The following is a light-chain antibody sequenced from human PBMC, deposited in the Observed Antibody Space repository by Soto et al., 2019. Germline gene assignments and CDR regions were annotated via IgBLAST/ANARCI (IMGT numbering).Light chain of an antibody. V-gene: IGKV1-39*01. CDR2: AAS. CDR3: QQSYSTPT. Sequence: DIQMTQSPSPLSASVGDRVTITCRASQSISSYLNWYQQKPGKAPKLLIYAASSLQSGVPSRFSGSGSGTDFTLTISSLQPEDFATFYCQQSYSTPTFGQGTKVDIK. CDR1: QSISSY. J-gene: IGKJ2*01.